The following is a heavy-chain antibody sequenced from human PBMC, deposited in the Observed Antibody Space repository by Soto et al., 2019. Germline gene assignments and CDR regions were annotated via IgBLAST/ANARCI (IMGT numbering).Heavy chain of an antibody. D-gene: IGHD3-3*01. CDR1: GYTFTSYA. CDR3: ARSGYFRYYFDY. J-gene: IGHJ4*02. V-gene: IGHV1-3*01. Sequence: ASVKVSCKASGYTFTSYAMHWVRQAPGQRLKWMGWINAGNGNTKYSQKFQGRVTITRDTSASTAYMELSSLRSEDTAVYYCARSGYFRYYFDYWGQGTLVTVSS. CDR2: INAGNGNT.